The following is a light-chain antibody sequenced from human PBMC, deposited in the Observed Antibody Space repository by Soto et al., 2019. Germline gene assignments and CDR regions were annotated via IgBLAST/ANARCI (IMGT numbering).Light chain of an antibody. CDR1: QSISSW. V-gene: IGKV1-5*03. J-gene: IGKJ1*01. CDR2: KAS. CDR3: QQYKNYPT. Sequence: DIQMTQSPSTLSASVGDRVTITCRASQSISSWLAWYQQKPGKAPKLLIYKASSLESGVPSRFSGSGSGTEFTLTISSLQAADFATYYCQQYKNYPTFGQGTKVEIK.